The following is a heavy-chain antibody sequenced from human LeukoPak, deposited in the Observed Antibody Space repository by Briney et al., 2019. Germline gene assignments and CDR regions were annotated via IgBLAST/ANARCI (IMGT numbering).Heavy chain of an antibody. CDR1: GFTFSSYS. Sequence: GSLRLSCAASGFTFSSYSMNWVRQAPGKGLEWVSFISSSSSYIYDADSVKGRFTISRDNAKNSLYLQMNSLGVEDTAVYYCARDGGGWYNYWGQGTLVTVSS. J-gene: IGHJ4*02. D-gene: IGHD6-19*01. CDR2: ISSSSSYI. CDR3: ARDGGGWYNY. V-gene: IGHV3-21*01.